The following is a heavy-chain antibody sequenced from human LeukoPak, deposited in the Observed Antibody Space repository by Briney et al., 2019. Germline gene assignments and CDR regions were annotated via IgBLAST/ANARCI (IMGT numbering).Heavy chain of an antibody. J-gene: IGHJ4*02. D-gene: IGHD6-19*01. CDR2: ISSSSSYI. CDR3: AKPAISSSGWYYDY. CDR1: GFTFSSYS. V-gene: IGHV3-21*04. Sequence: GGSLRLSCAASGFTFSSYSINWVRQAPGKGLEWVSSISSSSSYIYYADSVKGRFTISRDNSKNTLYLQMNSLRAEDTAVYYCAKPAISSSGWYYDYWGQGTLVTVSS.